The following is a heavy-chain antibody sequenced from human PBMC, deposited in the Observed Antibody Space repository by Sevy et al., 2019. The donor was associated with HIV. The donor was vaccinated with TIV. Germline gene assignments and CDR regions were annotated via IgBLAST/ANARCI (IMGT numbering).Heavy chain of an antibody. CDR2: ISGSGGST. CDR1: GFTFSSYA. V-gene: IGHV3-23*01. CDR3: AKDRRTVTTTKSIGY. Sequence: GGSLRLSCAASGFTFSSYAMSWVRLAPGKGLEWVSAISGSGGSTYYADSVKGRFTISRDNSKNTLYLQMNSLRAEDTAVYYCAKDRRTVTTTKSIGYWGQGTLVTVSS. J-gene: IGHJ4*02. D-gene: IGHD4-17*01.